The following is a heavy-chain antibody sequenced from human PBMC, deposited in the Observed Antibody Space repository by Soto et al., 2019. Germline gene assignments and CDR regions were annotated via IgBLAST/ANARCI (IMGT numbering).Heavy chain of an antibody. CDR1: GGSVSSGSYY. Sequence: QVQLQESGPGLVKPLETLSLTCTVSGGSVSSGSYYWSWIRQPPGKGLEWIGYIYYSGSTNYNPSLKSRVTISVDTSKNQFSLKLSSVTAADTAVYYCAREDVWGQGTTVTVSS. J-gene: IGHJ6*02. V-gene: IGHV4-61*01. CDR2: IYYSGST. CDR3: AREDV.